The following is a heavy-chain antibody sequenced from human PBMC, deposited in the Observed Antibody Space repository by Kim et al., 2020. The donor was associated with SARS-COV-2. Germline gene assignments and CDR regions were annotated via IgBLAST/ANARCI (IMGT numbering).Heavy chain of an antibody. D-gene: IGHD2-15*01. Sequence: FTISRDNAKNTLYLQMNSLRAEDTAVYYCARGGRCSGGSCYGYYYYGMDVWGQGTTVTVSS. V-gene: IGHV3-74*01. CDR3: ARGGRCSGGSCYGYYYYGMDV. J-gene: IGHJ6*02.